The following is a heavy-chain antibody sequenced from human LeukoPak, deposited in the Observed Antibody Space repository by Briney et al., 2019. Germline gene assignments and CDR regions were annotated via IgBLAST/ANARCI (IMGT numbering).Heavy chain of an antibody. J-gene: IGHJ6*03. V-gene: IGHV4-34*01. CDR1: GRSFTISW. CDR2: INHRGST. D-gene: IGHD6-19*01. Sequence: SETLSLTFAVYGRSFTISWERGVRQAPGKGLEWIGEINHRGSTNYNPSLKSRVTISLDTPNRQFPRSLSFLTAADPAMHYCQDDLLGYRSRWTSDYSYRDVWGKGTPVTVS. CDR3: QDDLLGYRSRWTSDYSYRDV.